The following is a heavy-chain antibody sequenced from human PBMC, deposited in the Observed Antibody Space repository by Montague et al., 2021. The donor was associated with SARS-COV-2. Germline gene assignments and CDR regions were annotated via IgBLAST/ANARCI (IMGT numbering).Heavy chain of an antibody. CDR3: ARETMTADAFDI. J-gene: IGHJ3*02. CDR2: FYSVGST. CDR1: GASVGSSG. Sequence: SETLSLTCTVSGASVGSSGWGWIRQSPGKGLEWIGYFYSVGSTGYNPSLKSRATISRYTSKNQFSLKVRSVTAADTAVYYCARETMTADAFDIWGKGLWSPSLQ. D-gene: IGHD5-18*01. V-gene: IGHV4-59*02.